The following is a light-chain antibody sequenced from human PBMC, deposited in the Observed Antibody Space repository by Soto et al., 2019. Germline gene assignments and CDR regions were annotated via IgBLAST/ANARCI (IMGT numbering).Light chain of an antibody. Sequence: QSALTQPRSVSGSPGQLVTISCTGTSSDVGGFNYVSWYQQHPGKAPKLMIYDVSKRPSGVPDRFSGSKSGNTASLTIFGLQAEDEADYYCCSYAGSYSYVFGTGTKVTVL. V-gene: IGLV2-11*01. CDR3: CSYAGSYSYV. CDR2: DVS. CDR1: SSDVGGFNY. J-gene: IGLJ1*01.